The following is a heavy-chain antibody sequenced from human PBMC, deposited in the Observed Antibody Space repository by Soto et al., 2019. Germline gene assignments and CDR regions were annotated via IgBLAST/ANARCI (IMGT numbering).Heavy chain of an antibody. CDR2: IIPIIGTP. CDR1: GGTFRNHV. V-gene: IGHV1-69*06. CDR3: ARDLEFRDGNISHLDY. Sequence: GASVKVSCKASGGTFRNHVFNWVRQAPGQGLEWMGGIIPIIGTPNYAQKVQGRVTITADTSTNTVYLEVSSLRSQDTAVYYCARDLEFRDGNISHLDYWGQGTLVTVSS. D-gene: IGHD3-10*01. J-gene: IGHJ4*02.